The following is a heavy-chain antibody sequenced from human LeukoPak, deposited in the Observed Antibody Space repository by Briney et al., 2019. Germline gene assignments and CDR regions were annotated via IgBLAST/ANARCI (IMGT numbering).Heavy chain of an antibody. CDR1: GFTFSSYA. Sequence: GGSLRLSCAASGFTFSSYAMHWVRQAPGKGLEWVAVISNDGSKKYYADSVKGRFTISRDDSKNTLYLQMNSLRAEDTAVFYCARGPSQGYGAFWGQGTLVTVSS. D-gene: IGHD4/OR15-4a*01. V-gene: IGHV3-30*01. CDR3: ARGPSQGYGAF. CDR2: ISNDGSKK. J-gene: IGHJ4*02.